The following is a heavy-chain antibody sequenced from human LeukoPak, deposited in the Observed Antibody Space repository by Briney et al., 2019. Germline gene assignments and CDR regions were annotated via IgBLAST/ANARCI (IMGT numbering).Heavy chain of an antibody. CDR2: IYYSGST. V-gene: IGHV4-31*03. Sequence: SQTLSLTCTVFGGSISSGGYYWSWIRQHPGKGLEWIGYIYYSGSTYYNPSLKSRVTISVDTSKNQFSLKLSSVTAADTAVYYCARADDILTGYHFDYWGQGTLVTVSS. CDR3: ARADDILTGYHFDY. CDR1: GGSISSGGYY. D-gene: IGHD3-9*01. J-gene: IGHJ4*02.